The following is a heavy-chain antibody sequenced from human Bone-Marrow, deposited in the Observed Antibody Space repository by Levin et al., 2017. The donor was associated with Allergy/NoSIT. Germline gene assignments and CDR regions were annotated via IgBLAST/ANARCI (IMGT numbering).Heavy chain of an antibody. V-gene: IGHV1-69*06. Sequence: KISCKASGGTFSSYAISWVRQAPGQGLEWMGGIIPIFGTANYAQKFQGRVTITADKSTSTAYMELSSLRSEDTAVYYCARDRDFWSGYHNWFDPWGQGTLVTVSS. J-gene: IGHJ5*02. CDR1: GGTFSSYA. CDR2: IIPIFGTA. D-gene: IGHD3-3*01. CDR3: ARDRDFWSGYHNWFDP.